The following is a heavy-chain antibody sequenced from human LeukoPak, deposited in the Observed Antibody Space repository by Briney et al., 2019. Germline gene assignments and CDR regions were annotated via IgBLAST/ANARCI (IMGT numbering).Heavy chain of an antibody. CDR3: ARGPYMVRGVNPDYFDY. J-gene: IGHJ4*02. CDR2: INPNSGGT. V-gene: IGHV1-2*02. Sequence: GASVKVSCKASGYTFTGYYMHWVRQAPGQGLEWMGWINPNSGGTNYAQKFQGRVTMTRDTSISTAYMELSRLRSDDTAVYYCARGPYMVRGVNPDYFDYWGQGTLVTVSS. D-gene: IGHD3-10*01. CDR1: GYTFTGYY.